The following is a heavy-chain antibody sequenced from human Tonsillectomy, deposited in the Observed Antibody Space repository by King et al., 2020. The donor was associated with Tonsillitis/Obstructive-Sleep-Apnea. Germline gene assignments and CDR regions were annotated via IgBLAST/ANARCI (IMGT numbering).Heavy chain of an antibody. J-gene: IGHJ4*02. Sequence: VQIQQWGAGLLKPSETLSLTCAVYGGSFSGYYWSWIRQPPGKGLEWIGEINHSGSTKYNPSLKSRVIISLATSKNQFSLKLSSVTAADTAVYYCARGDLLTGYYASTDFDSWGQGTLVTVSS. CDR1: GGSFSGYY. V-gene: IGHV4-34*01. D-gene: IGHD3-9*01. CDR3: ARGDLLTGYYASTDFDS. CDR2: INHSGST.